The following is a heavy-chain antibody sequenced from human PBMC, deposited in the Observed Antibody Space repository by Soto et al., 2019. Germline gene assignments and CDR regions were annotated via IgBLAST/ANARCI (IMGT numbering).Heavy chain of an antibody. CDR3: ARASYCDY. D-gene: IGHD2-15*01. CDR2: ISSRSGSDI. J-gene: IGHJ4*02. CDR1: GFTFSDYY. Sequence: QVQLVESGGGLVKPGGSLRLSCAASGFTFSDYYMTWIRQAPGKGLEWVSYISSRSGSDIYYADSVKGRFTISSDNAKNSLYLQMNSLRADDTAVYYCARASYCDYWGKGTPVTVSS. V-gene: IGHV3-11*01.